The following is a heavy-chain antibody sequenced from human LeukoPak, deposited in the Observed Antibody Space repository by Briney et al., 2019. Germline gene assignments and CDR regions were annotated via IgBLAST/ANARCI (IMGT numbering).Heavy chain of an antibody. Sequence: SETLSLTCAVYGGSFSGYYWSWIRQPPGKGLEWIGEINHSGSTNYNPSLKSRVTISVDTSKNQFSLKLSPVTAADTAVYYCARGQAAGYWGQGTLVTVSS. CDR3: ARGQAAGY. J-gene: IGHJ4*02. CDR1: GGSFSGYY. D-gene: IGHD6-13*01. V-gene: IGHV4-34*01. CDR2: INHSGST.